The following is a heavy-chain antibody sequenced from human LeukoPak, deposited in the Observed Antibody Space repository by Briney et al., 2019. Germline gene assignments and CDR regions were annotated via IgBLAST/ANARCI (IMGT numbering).Heavy chain of an antibody. J-gene: IGHJ4*02. CDR2: IWYDGSNK. V-gene: IGHV3-33*01. D-gene: IGHD3-10*01. Sequence: GRSLRPSCAASGFTFSSYDIHWVRQAPGKGLEWVAVIWYDGSNKYYADSVKGRFTISRDNSKNTLYLQMNSLRVEDTAVYYCSRYGSGRNLDYWGQGTLVTVSS. CDR1: GFTFSSYD. CDR3: SRYGSGRNLDY.